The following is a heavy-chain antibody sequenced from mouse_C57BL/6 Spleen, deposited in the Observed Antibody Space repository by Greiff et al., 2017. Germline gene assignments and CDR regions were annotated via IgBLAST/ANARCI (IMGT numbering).Heavy chain of an antibody. D-gene: IGHD1-1*01. CDR2: LNPNNGGT. CDR3: ARGDYYGSSYDYAMDY. CDR1: GYTFTDYY. V-gene: IGHV1-26*01. J-gene: IGHJ4*01. Sequence: VQLQQSGPELVKPGASVKISCKASGYTFTDYYMNWVKQSHGKSLEWIGDLNPNNGGTSYNQKFKGKATLTVDKSSSTAYMELRSLTSEDSAVYYCARGDYYGSSYDYAMDYWGQGTSVTVSS.